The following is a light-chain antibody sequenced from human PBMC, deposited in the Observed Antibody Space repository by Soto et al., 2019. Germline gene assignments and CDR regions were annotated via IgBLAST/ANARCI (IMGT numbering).Light chain of an antibody. CDR3: QVWDSISDHHVV. J-gene: IGLJ2*01. Sequence: SYELAQPPSVSVAPGQTARIARGGNNIGSKSVHWYQQKPGQAPVLVVYDDSDRPSGIPERFSGSNSGNTATLTNSRVEAGDEADYYCQVWDSISDHHVVFGGGTKLTVL. CDR1: NIGSKS. V-gene: IGLV3-21*02. CDR2: DDS.